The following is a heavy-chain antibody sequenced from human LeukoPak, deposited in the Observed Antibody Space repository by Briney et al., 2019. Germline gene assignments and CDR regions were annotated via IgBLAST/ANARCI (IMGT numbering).Heavy chain of an antibody. CDR1: GGSISSYY. CDR3: ARGWYSSGRRFDY. V-gene: IGHV4-59*08. D-gene: IGHD6-19*01. J-gene: IGHJ4*02. CDR2: IYYSGST. Sequence: KPSETLSLTCTVSGGSISSYYWSWIRQPPGKGLEWIGYIYYSGSTNYNPSLKSRVTISVDTSKNQFSLKLSSVTAADTAVYYCARGWYSSGRRFDYWGQGTLVTVSS.